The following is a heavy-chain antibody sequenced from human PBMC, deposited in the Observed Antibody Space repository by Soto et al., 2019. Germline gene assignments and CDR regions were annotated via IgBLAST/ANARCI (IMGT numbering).Heavy chain of an antibody. CDR1: GYTFTSYG. Sequence: ASVKVSCKASGYTFTSYGISWVRQAPGQGLEWMGWISAYNGNTNYAQKLQGRVTMTTDTSTSTAYMELRSLRSDDTAVYYCASRSKYGYYYYMDGWGKGTTVTVAS. CDR2: ISAYNGNT. J-gene: IGHJ6*03. V-gene: IGHV1-18*01. D-gene: IGHD2-2*01. CDR3: ASRSKYGYYYYMDG.